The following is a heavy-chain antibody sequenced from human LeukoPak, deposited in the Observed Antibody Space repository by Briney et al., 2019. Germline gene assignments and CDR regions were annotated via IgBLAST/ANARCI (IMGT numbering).Heavy chain of an antibody. CDR1: GGSVSSGTYY. CDR2: IYYSGST. J-gene: IGHJ3*02. D-gene: IGHD5-18*01. Sequence: SETLSLTCTVSGGSVSSGTYYWSWIRQPPGKGLEWIGYIYYSGSTNYNPSLKSRVTISIDTSKNQFSLKLSSVTAADTAVYYCARSRSGYSYDHAAFEIWGQGTMVTVSS. V-gene: IGHV4-61*01. CDR3: ARSRSGYSYDHAAFEI.